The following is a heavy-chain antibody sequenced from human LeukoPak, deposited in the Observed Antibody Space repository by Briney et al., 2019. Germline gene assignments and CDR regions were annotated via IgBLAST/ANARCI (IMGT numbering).Heavy chain of an antibody. CDR3: AREGVYGSGIYTYLNYYYGMDV. Sequence: GVSLRLSCAASGFTFSSYSMNWVRQAPGKGLEWVSSISSSSSYIYYADSVKGRFTISRDNAKNSLYLQMNSLRAEDTAVYYCAREGVYGSGIYTYLNYYYGMDVWGQGTTVTVSS. CDR1: GFTFSSYS. J-gene: IGHJ6*02. D-gene: IGHD3-10*01. V-gene: IGHV3-21*01. CDR2: ISSSSSYI.